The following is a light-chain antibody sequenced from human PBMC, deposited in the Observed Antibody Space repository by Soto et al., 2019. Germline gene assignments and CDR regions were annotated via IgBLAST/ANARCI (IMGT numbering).Light chain of an antibody. CDR3: QQYHTWPIT. J-gene: IGKJ4*01. CDR2: GAS. Sequence: AHSPGSLSFSPGEISTLSCRASQGVSRKLAWYQHKPGQAPRLLISGASTGATGIPARFSGSGSGTEFTLTISSLQSEDCAIYYCQQYHTWPITFGGGTKVDIK. CDR1: QGVSRK. V-gene: IGKV3-15*01.